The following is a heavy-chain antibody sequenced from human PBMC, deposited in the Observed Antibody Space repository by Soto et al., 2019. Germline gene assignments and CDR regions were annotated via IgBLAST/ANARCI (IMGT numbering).Heavy chain of an antibody. CDR3: VSPQYFA. V-gene: IGHV4-39*01. D-gene: IGHD3-9*01. CDR2: ISSGGAT. CDR1: GGSISGSTFY. J-gene: IGHJ4*02. Sequence: QLQLQESGPGLVQASETLSLTCSVSGGSISGSTFYWGWIRQPPGKGLEWIASISSGGATHHDPSVNSRVTISVDMSKNQFSLKLTSVTAADTAIYYCVSPQYFAWGQGTLVSVSS.